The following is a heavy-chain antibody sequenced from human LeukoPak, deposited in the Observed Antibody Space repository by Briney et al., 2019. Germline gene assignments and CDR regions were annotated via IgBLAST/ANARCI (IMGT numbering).Heavy chain of an antibody. D-gene: IGHD3-3*01. CDR2: IYTSGST. V-gene: IGHV4-61*02. Sequence: SETLSLTCTVSGGSISSGSYYWSWIRQPAGKGLEWIGRIYTSGSTNYNPSLKSRVTISVDTSKNQFSLKLSSVTAADTAVYYCASNDFWSGYPLYYYYMDVWGKGTTVTVSS. J-gene: IGHJ6*03. CDR1: GGSISSGSYY. CDR3: ASNDFWSGYPLYYYYMDV.